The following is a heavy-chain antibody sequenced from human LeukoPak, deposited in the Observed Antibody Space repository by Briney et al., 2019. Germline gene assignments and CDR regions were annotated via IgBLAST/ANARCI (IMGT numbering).Heavy chain of an antibody. CDR3: AKDRGRFGEFNNWFDP. Sequence: PGRSLRPSCAASGFTFDDYAMHWVRQAPGKGLEWVSGISWNSGSIGYADSVKGRFTISRDNSKNTLYLQMNSLRPEDTAVYYCAKDRGRFGEFNNWFDPWGQGTVVTVSS. CDR2: ISWNSGSI. D-gene: IGHD3-10*01. J-gene: IGHJ5*02. CDR1: GFTFDDYA. V-gene: IGHV3-9*01.